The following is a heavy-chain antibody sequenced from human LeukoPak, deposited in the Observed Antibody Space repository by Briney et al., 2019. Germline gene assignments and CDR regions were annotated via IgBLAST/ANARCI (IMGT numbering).Heavy chain of an antibody. V-gene: IGHV4-59*01. J-gene: IGHJ4*02. Sequence: SETLSLTCTVSGGSISSYYWSWIRQPPGKGLEWMGYIYYSESTNYNPSLKSRVTISVDTSKNQFSLKLSSVTAADTAVFYCAGGGYSYGYSADYWGQGTLVTVSS. D-gene: IGHD5-18*01. CDR2: IYYSEST. CDR1: GGSISSYY. CDR3: AGGGYSYGYSADY.